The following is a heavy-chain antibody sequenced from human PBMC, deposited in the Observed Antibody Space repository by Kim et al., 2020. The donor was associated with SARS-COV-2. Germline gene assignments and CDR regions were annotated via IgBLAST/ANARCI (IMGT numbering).Heavy chain of an antibody. J-gene: IGHJ4*02. V-gene: IGHV3-9*01. CDR3: AKDWGYGTGTYFDC. CDR2: ISYNSGSI. CDR1: RFTFGDYT. D-gene: IGHD3-10*01. Sequence: SLRLSCSASRFTFGDYTVHWVRQAPGKGLECVSSISYNSGSINYADSVKGRFTISRDNAKNSLHLQMNSLRPDDTALYFCAKDWGYGTGTYFDCWGQGTLVTVSS.